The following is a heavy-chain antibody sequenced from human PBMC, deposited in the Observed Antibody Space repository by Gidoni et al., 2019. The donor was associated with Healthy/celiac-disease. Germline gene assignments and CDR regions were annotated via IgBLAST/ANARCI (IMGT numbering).Heavy chain of an antibody. V-gene: IGHV3-23*01. J-gene: IGHJ3*02. CDR3: AKVRRYGSGLDAFDI. D-gene: IGHD3-10*01. Sequence: VESGGSLRLSCAASGFTFSSYAMSWVRQAPGKGLEWVSAISGSGGSTYYADSVKGRFTISRDNSKNTLYLQMNSLRAEDTAVYYCAKVRRYGSGLDAFDIWGQGTMVTVSS. CDR2: ISGSGGST. CDR1: GFTFSSYA.